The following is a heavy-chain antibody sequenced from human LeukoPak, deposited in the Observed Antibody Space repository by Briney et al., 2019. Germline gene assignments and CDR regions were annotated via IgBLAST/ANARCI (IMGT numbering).Heavy chain of an antibody. V-gene: IGHV1-2*02. CDR1: GYTFTVYY. J-gene: IGHJ4*02. CDR2: IYPNNGGT. Sequence: GASVTVSCTASGYTFTVYYIHWVRQAPGQGLEWMGWIYPNNGGTDYAQKFQGRVTMTRDTSISTAYMEVSRVRSDNTAVYYCARGFRTGDMTTFAHWGQGTLVTVSS. CDR3: ARGFRTGDMTTFAH. D-gene: IGHD2-15*01.